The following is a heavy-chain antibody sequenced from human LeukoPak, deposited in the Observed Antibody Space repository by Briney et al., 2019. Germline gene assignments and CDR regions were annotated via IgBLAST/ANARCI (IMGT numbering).Heavy chain of an antibody. CDR1: GFTFTDYN. J-gene: IGHJ4*02. D-gene: IGHD3-3*01. CDR2: ITSDSRYK. Sequence: GSLRLSCAASGFTFTDYNMNWVRQAPGKSLEWVSSITSDSRYKYYVDSVKGRFTISRDNAKNSLYLQMNSLRAEDTAVYYCARLREIPVFGVVTKSTSYFDYWGQGTLVTVSS. CDR3: ARLREIPVFGVVTKSTSYFDY. V-gene: IGHV3-21*01.